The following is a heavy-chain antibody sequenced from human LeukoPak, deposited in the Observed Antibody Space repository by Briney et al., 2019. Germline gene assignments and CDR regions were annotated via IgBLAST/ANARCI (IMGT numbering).Heavy chain of an antibody. CDR3: TRGSIAYYYMDV. J-gene: IGHJ6*03. CDR2: MSYSGST. Sequence: PSETLSLTCSVSGGSSSTYYWSWIRQPPGKGLEWIGYMSYSGSTNYNPSLKSRVTISVDTSKNQFSLKLSSVTAADTAVYYCTRGSIAYYYMDVWGKGTTVTISS. V-gene: IGHV4-59*01. D-gene: IGHD3-22*01. CDR1: GGSSSTYY.